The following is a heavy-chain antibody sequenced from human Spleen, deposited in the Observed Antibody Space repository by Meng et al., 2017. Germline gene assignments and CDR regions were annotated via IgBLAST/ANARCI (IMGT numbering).Heavy chain of an antibody. V-gene: IGHV2-5*02. J-gene: IGHJ1*01. D-gene: IGHD6-19*01. CDR2: IYWDDDK. CDR3: AHRAVAGSFEYFQH. CDR1: GFSLRTSGVG. Sequence: TFTEAGPPQVKPTPPLTLTCPFSGFSLRTSGVGVGWIRQPPGKALEWLALIYWDDDKRYSPSLKSRLTITKDNSKNQVVLTMTNMDSVDTATYYCAHRAVAGSFEYFQHWGQGTLVTVSS.